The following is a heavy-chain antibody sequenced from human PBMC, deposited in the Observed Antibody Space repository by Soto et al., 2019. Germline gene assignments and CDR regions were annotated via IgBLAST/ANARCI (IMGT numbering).Heavy chain of an antibody. D-gene: IGHD3-22*01. V-gene: IGHV1-18*01. Sequence: ASVKVSCKASGYTFTSYGISWVRQAPGQGLEWMGWISAYNGNTNYAQKLQGRVTMTTDTSTSTAYMELRSLRFDDTAVYYCARTAYYYDSSGYANAFDIWGQGTMVTVSS. CDR3: ARTAYYYDSSGYANAFDI. J-gene: IGHJ3*02. CDR2: ISAYNGNT. CDR1: GYTFTSYG.